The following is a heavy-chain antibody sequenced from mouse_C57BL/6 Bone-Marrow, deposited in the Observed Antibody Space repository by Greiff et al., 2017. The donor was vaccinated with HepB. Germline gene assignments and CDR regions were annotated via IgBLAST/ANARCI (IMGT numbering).Heavy chain of an antibody. D-gene: IGHD2-12*01. CDR3: ALRRGVFDY. Sequence: VKLQQSGAELARPGASVKLSCKASGYTFTSYGISWVKQRTGQGLEWIGEIYPRSGNTYYNEKFKGKATLTADKSSSTAYMELRSLTSEDSAVYFSALRRGVFDYWGQGTTLTVSS. V-gene: IGHV1-81*01. CDR1: GYTFTSYG. J-gene: IGHJ2*01. CDR2: IYPRSGNT.